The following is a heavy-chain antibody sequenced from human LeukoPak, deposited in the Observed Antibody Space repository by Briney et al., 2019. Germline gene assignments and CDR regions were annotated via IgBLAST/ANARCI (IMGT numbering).Heavy chain of an antibody. CDR3: ARVRLAYYDFWSGSPAPHGMDV. V-gene: IGHV4-34*01. J-gene: IGHJ6*02. CDR2: INHSGST. D-gene: IGHD3-3*01. Sequence: SETLSLTCAVYGGSFSGYYWSCIRQPPGKGLEWIGEINHSGSTNYNPSLKSRVTISVDTSKNQFSLKLSSVTAADTAVYYCARVRLAYYDFWSGSPAPHGMDVWGQGTTVTVSS. CDR1: GGSFSGYY.